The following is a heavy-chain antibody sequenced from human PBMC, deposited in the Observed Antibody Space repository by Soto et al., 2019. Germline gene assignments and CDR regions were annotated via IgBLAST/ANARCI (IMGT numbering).Heavy chain of an antibody. CDR2: ISSSGSTI. CDR3: ARDQAGSSWALSVYYYYGMDV. D-gene: IGHD6-13*01. J-gene: IGHJ6*02. Sequence: PGGSLRLSCAASGFTFSSYEMNWVRQAPGKGLEWVSYISSSGSTIYYADSVKGRFTISRDNAKNSLYLQMNSLRAEDTAVYYCARDQAGSSWALSVYYYYGMDVWGQGTTVTVSS. V-gene: IGHV3-48*03. CDR1: GFTFSSYE.